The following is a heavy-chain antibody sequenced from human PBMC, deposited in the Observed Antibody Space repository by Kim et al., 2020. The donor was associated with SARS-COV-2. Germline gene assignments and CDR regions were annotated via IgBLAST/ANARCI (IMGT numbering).Heavy chain of an antibody. D-gene: IGHD1-26*01. CDR1: GFTLSGSA. Sequence: GGSLRLSCAASGFTLSGSAMHWVRQASGKGLEWVGRIRSKANSYATAYAASVKGRFTISRDDSKNTAYMQMISLKTEDTAVYYCTRGPPYGGSYWDAFDIWGQGTILTVSS. J-gene: IGHJ3*02. CDR3: TRGPPYGGSYWDAFDI. V-gene: IGHV3-73*01. CDR2: IRSKANSYAT.